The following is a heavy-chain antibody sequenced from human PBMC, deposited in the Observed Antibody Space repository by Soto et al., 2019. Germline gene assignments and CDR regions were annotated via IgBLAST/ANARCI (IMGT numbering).Heavy chain of an antibody. D-gene: IGHD2-2*01. CDR2: IYSDGTT. V-gene: IGHV3-53*01. CDR3: AATRADWYYGLDV. CDR1: GFAVSSYY. J-gene: IGHJ6*02. Sequence: GGSLRLSCSASGFAVSSYYMSWVRQAPGKGLEWVSIIYSDGTTYYTDSVKSRFTTSRDDSKNTLYLQMNSLRAEDTAVYYCAATRADWYYGLDVWGQGTTVTVSS.